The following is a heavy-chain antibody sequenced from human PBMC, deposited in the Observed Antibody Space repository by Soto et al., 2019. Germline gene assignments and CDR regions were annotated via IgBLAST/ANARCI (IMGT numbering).Heavy chain of an antibody. V-gene: IGHV3-74*01. CDR3: VRTSLVVAAATREDY. CDR1: GFTFSSYW. CDR2: INSDGSST. J-gene: IGHJ4*02. Sequence: EVQLVESGGGLVQPGGSLRLSCAASGFTFSSYWMHWVRQAPGKGLVWVSRINSDGSSTSYADSVKGRFTISRDNAKNTHYLQMNSLRAEDTAVYYCVRTSLVVAAATREDYWGQGTLVTVSS. D-gene: IGHD2-15*01.